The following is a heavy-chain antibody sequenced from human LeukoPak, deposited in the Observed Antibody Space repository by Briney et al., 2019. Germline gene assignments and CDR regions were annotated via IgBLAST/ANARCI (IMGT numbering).Heavy chain of an antibody. J-gene: IGHJ6*03. CDR3: ARTGSNLYYYYYYMDV. CDR2: ISSSSSTI. Sequence: GGSLRLSCAASGFTFSSYSMNWVRQAPGKGLEWVSYISSSSSTIYYADSVKGRFTISRDNAKNSLYLQMNSLRAEDTAVYYCARTGSNLYYYYYYMDVWGKGTTVTVSS. CDR1: GFTFSSYS. V-gene: IGHV3-48*01. D-gene: IGHD4-11*01.